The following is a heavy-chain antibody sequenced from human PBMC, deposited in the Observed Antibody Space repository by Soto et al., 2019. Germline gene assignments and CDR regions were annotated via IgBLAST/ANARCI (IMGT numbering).Heavy chain of an antibody. CDR2: IYYSGST. J-gene: IGHJ4*02. CDR1: GGSISSGVYY. Sequence: SETLSLTCTVSGGSISSGVYYWSWIRQHPGEGLEWIGYIYYSGSTYYNPSLRSRVTISVDTSKNQFSLKLSSVTAADTAVYYCARADYYGSGGNFDYWGPGTLVTVSS. CDR3: ARADYYGSGGNFDY. D-gene: IGHD3-10*01. V-gene: IGHV4-31*03.